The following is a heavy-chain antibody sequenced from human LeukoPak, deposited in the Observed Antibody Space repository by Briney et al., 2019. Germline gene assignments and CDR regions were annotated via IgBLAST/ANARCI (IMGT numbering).Heavy chain of an antibody. V-gene: IGHV1-69*06. CDR3: ASLPGYCSGGSCYSLNWFDP. CDR2: IIPIFGTA. D-gene: IGHD2-15*01. CDR1: GGTFSSYA. Sequence: EASVKVSCKASGGTFSSYATSWLRQAPGQGLEWMGGIIPIFGTANYAQKFQGIVTITADKSTSTAYMELSSLGSEDTAVYYCASLPGYCSGGSCYSLNWFDPWGQGTLVTVSS. J-gene: IGHJ5*02.